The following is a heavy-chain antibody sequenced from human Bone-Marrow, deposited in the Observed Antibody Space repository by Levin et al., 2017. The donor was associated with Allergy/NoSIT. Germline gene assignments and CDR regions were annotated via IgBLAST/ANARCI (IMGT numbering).Heavy chain of an antibody. CDR1: GFTFSDFG. CDR3: ARGFSVLVSTIPFDY. CDR2: VSSDGDRE. J-gene: IGHJ4*02. V-gene: IGHV3-30-3*01. D-gene: IGHD2-21*02. Sequence: PGGSLRLSCAASGFTFSDFGFHWVRQAPGKGLEWVAFVSSDGDREYYADSVKGRFTISRDSSNNTLYLQMNRLKSEDTGVYFCARGFSVLVSTIPFDYWGQGTLVTVSS.